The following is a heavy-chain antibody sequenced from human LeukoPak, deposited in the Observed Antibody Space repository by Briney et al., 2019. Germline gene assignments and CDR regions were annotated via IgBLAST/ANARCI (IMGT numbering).Heavy chain of an antibody. CDR1: GYTFTNYT. V-gene: IGHV7-4-1*02. CDR2: INTNTGNP. D-gene: IGHD4-17*01. CDR3: ARGRDYGINYYYMDV. Sequence: ASVKVSCKASGYTFTNYTMNWVRQAPGQGLEWMGWINTNTGNPTYAQGFTGRFVFSLDTSVSTAYLQISSLKAEDTAVYYCARGRDYGINYYYMDVWGKGTTVTVSS. J-gene: IGHJ6*03.